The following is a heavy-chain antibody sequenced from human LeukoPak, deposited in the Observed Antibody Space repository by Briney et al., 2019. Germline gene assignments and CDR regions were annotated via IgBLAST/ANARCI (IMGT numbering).Heavy chain of an antibody. J-gene: IGHJ4*02. CDR1: GGSISSGGYY. D-gene: IGHD3-22*01. V-gene: IGHV4-31*03. CDR2: IYYSGST. Sequence: SQTLSLTCTVSGGSISSGGYYWSWIRQHPGKGLEWIGYIYYSGSTYYNPSLKSRVTISVDTSKNQFSLKLSSVTAADTAVYYCARVRYYDRSGYYCFDYWGQGTLVTVSS. CDR3: ARVRYYDRSGYYCFDY.